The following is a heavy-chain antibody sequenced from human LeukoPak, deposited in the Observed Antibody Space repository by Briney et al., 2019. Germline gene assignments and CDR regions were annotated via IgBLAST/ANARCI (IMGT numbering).Heavy chain of an antibody. J-gene: IGHJ5*02. CDR2: INPNSGGT. CDR3: ARGLAKSGIAVVDRWIKLTPKGWFDP. D-gene: IGHD6-19*01. Sequence: ASVKVSCKASGYTFTGYYMHWVRQAPGQGLEWMGWINPNSGGTNYAQKFQGRVTMTRDTSISTAYMELSRLRSDDTAVYYCARGLAKSGIAVVDRWIKLTPKGWFDPWGQGTLVTVSS. V-gene: IGHV1-2*02. CDR1: GYTFTGYY.